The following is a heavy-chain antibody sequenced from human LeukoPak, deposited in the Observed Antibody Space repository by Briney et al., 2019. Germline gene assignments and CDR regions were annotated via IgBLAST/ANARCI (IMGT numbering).Heavy chain of an antibody. Sequence: PGGSLRLSCAASGFTFSSYAMSWVRQAPGKGLEWVSAISGSGGSTYYADSVKGRFTISRDNSKNTLHLQMNSLRAEDTAVYYCAKVIVVVVAAFDYWGQGTLVTVSS. CDR3: AKVIVVVVAAFDY. CDR1: GFTFSSYA. V-gene: IGHV3-23*01. J-gene: IGHJ4*02. D-gene: IGHD2-15*01. CDR2: ISGSGGST.